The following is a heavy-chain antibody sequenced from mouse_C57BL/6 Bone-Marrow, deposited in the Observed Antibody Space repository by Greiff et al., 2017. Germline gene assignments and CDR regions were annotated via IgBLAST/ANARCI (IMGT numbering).Heavy chain of an antibody. J-gene: IGHJ2*01. CDR1: GFTFSSYG. CDR3: ARQDCHFDY. CDR2: ISSGGSYT. Sequence: EVKLVESGGDLVKPGGSLKLSCAASGFTFSSYGMSWVRQTPDKRLEWVATISSGGSYTYYPDSVKGRFTISRDNAKNTLYLQMSSLKSEDTAMYYCARQDCHFDYWGQGTTLTVSS. V-gene: IGHV5-6*01.